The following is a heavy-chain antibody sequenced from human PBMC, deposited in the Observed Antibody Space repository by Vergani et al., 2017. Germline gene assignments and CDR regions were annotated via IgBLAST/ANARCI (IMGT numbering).Heavy chain of an antibody. CDR1: GGSISSYY. CDR3: ARHGSEYYYDSRTENGGFDY. J-gene: IGHJ4*02. Sequence: QVQLQESGPGLVKPSETLSLTCTVSGGSISSYYWSWIRQPAGKGLEWIGRIYTSGSTYYNPSLKSRVTISVDTSKNQFSLKLSSVTAADTAVYYCARHGSEYYYDSRTENGGFDYWGQGTLVTVSS. V-gene: IGHV4-4*07. D-gene: IGHD3-22*01. CDR2: IYTSGST.